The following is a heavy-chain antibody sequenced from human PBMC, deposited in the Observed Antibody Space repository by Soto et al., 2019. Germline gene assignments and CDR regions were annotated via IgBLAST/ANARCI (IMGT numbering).Heavy chain of an antibody. CDR1: GFTFSSYG. Sequence: GGSLRLSCAASGFTFSSYGMHWVRQAPGKGLEWVAHMNEDGRAKFYADSVKGRFTISSDNTKNSLYLQMNSLTVEDTDVYYCERDPGGYDTWGQGTLATVSS. CDR3: ERDPGGYDT. D-gene: IGHD6-13*01. J-gene: IGHJ5*02. CDR2: MNEDGRAK. V-gene: IGHV3-7*01.